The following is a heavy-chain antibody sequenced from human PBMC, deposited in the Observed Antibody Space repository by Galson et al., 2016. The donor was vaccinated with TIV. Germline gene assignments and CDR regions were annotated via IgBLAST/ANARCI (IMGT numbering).Heavy chain of an antibody. Sequence: SVKVSCKASGGTFSNYAIRWVRQAPGQGLEWMGRIIPIIGMTNYAQKFQGRLTITADTSTSTAYMELSSLRYEDTAVYYSHVVLTSGDSYGLDVWGQGTTVTVSS. D-gene: IGHD3-22*01. CDR2: IIPIIGMT. CDR3: HVVLTSGDSYGLDV. CDR1: GGTFSNYA. J-gene: IGHJ6*02. V-gene: IGHV1-69*04.